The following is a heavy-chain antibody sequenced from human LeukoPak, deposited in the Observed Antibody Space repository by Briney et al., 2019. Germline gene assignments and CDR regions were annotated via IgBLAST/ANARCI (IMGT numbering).Heavy chain of an antibody. D-gene: IGHD6-13*01. Sequence: GGSLRLSCAASGFTFSSYWMSWVRQAPGKGLEWVANINQDGSEKYYVDSVKGRFTISRDNAKNSLYLQMSSLRAEDTAVYYCARGGVKESSNCNDYWGQGTLVIVSS. CDR2: INQDGSEK. CDR3: ARGGVKESSNCNDY. J-gene: IGHJ4*02. V-gene: IGHV3-7*01. CDR1: GFTFSSYW.